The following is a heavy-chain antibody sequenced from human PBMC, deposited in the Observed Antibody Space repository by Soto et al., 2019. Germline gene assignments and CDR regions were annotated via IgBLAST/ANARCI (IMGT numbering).Heavy chain of an antibody. J-gene: IGHJ4*02. CDR1: GYTFTSYA. CDR3: ARDRYGSGSYLDY. Sequence: QVQLVQSGAEVKKPGASVKVSCKASGYTFTSYAMHWVRQAPGQRLEWMGWINAGNGNTKYSQKFQGRVTITRDTAASTAYMELSSLRSEDTAVYYCARDRYGSGSYLDYWGQGTLVTVSS. CDR2: INAGNGNT. D-gene: IGHD3-10*01. V-gene: IGHV1-3*01.